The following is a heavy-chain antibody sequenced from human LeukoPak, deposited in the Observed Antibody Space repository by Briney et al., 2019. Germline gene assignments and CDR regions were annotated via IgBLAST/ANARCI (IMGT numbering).Heavy chain of an antibody. CDR2: INHSGST. CDR1: GGSFSGYY. D-gene: IGHD3-10*01. CDR3: ASTRGY. V-gene: IGHV4-34*01. Sequence: PSETLSLTCAVYGGSFSGYYWNWVRQPLGKGLEWIGEINHSGSTNYNPSLKSRVTISVDTSKNQFSLKLSSVTAADTAVYYCASTRGYWGQGTLVTVSS. J-gene: IGHJ4*02.